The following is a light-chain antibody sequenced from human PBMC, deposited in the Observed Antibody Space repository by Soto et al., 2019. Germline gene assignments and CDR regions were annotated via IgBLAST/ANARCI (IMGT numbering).Light chain of an antibody. CDR3: CSYPASTTYYV. CDR2: EVT. CDR1: SGDVGSYNL. J-gene: IGLJ1*01. V-gene: IGLV2-23*02. Sequence: VLNQSASVSRFHGQSLTLSCTGTSGDVGSYNLVSWYQQRPGKAPKVMIYEVTKRPSGLSNRFSGSKSGNTASLTISGLQAEDQADYYCCSYPASTTYYVFGIGTKVTVL.